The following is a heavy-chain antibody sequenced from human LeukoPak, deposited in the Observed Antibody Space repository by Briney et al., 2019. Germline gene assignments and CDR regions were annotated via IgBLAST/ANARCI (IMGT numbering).Heavy chain of an antibody. J-gene: IGHJ6*03. V-gene: IGHV1-46*01. CDR3: ARGGSNYHYMDV. Sequence: ASVKVSCKASGGTFSSYAISWVRQAPGQGLEWMGIIDPNGGSTSYAQKFQGRVTMTRDSSTSTVYMELSSLRSEDTAVYFCARGGSNYHYMDVWGKGTTVTVSS. CDR1: GGTFSSYA. D-gene: IGHD4-11*01. CDR2: IDPNGGST.